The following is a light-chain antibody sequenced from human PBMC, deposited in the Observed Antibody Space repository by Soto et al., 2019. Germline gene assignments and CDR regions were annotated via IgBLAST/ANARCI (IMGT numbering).Light chain of an antibody. CDR2: DAF. V-gene: IGKV3-11*01. J-gene: IGKJ2*01. Sequence: EIVLTQSPAYLSKSPGEGVTLSCRTTQSVTTYFAWYQQRPCHSPRLLIYDAFNRATGIPDRFSGSGSGTDCTLTISSLEPEDSAVYYCQQRSNWPQEFTFGQGTKLEIK. CDR3: QQRSNWPQEFT. CDR1: QSVTTY.